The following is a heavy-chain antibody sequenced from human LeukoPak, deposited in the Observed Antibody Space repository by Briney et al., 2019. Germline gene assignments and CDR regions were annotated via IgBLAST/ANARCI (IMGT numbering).Heavy chain of an antibody. D-gene: IGHD3-3*01. Sequence: ASVKVSCKASGYTFTSYDINWVRQATGQGLEWMGWMNPNSGNTGYAQKFQGRVTITRNTSISTAYLEMRSLRSEDTAVYYFARVYYDFWSGFDPRSAFDIWGQGTMVTVSS. CDR1: GYTFTSYD. CDR3: ARVYYDFWSGFDPRSAFDI. CDR2: MNPNSGNT. J-gene: IGHJ3*02. V-gene: IGHV1-8*03.